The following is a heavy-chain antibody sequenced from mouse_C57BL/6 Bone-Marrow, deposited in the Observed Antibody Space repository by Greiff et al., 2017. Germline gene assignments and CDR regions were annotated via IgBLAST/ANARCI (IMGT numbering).Heavy chain of an antibody. CDR1: GFTFSDAW. CDR3: TGVITTVVALYYYAMDY. Sequence: DVKLQASGGGLVQPGGSMKLSCAASGFTFSDAWMDWVRQSPEKGLEWVAEIRNKANNHATYYAESVKGRFTISRDDSKSSVYLQMNSLRAEDTGIYYCTGVITTVVALYYYAMDYWGQGTSVTVSS. J-gene: IGHJ4*01. CDR2: IRNKANNHAT. D-gene: IGHD1-1*01. V-gene: IGHV6-6*01.